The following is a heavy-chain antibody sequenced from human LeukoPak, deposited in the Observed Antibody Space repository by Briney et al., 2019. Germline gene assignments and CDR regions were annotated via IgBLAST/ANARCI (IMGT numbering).Heavy chain of an antibody. CDR1: GGSFSSYY. CDR2: IYTSGST. D-gene: IGHD4-17*01. V-gene: IGHV4-59*10. Sequence: SETLSLTCAVYGGSFSSYYWSWIRQPAGKGLEWIGRIYTSGSTNYNPSLKSRVTMSVDTSKNQFSLKLSSVTAADTAVYYCARGYYGDYQKGTRFDPWGQGTLVTVSS. J-gene: IGHJ5*02. CDR3: ARGYYGDYQKGTRFDP.